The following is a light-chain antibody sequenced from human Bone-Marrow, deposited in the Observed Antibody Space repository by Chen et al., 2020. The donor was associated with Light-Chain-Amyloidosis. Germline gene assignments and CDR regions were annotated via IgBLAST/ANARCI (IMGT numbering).Light chain of an antibody. V-gene: IGLV2-14*01. CDR3: SSYTITNTLV. CDR1: SSDVGGDNH. CDR2: EVT. J-gene: IGLJ1*01. Sequence: QSALTQPASVSGSPGQSITISCTGTSSDVGGDNHVSWYQQHPDKAPKLMIYEVTNRPSWVPVRFSGSKSDNTASLTISGRQTENAADYFGSSYTITNTLVFGSGTRVTVL.